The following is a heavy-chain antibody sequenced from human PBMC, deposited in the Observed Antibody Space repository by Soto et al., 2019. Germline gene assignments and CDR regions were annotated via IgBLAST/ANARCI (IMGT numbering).Heavy chain of an antibody. V-gene: IGHV4-39*01. D-gene: IGHD2-15*01. CDR1: GGSISSSSYY. CDR3: ARPLAGPHGMDV. Sequence: PSETLSLTCTVSGGSISSSSYYWGWIRQPPGKGLEWIGSIYYSGSTYYNPSLKSRVTISVDTSKNQFSLKLSSVTAADTAVYYCARPLAGPHGMDVWGQGTTVTVSS. CDR2: IYYSGST. J-gene: IGHJ6*02.